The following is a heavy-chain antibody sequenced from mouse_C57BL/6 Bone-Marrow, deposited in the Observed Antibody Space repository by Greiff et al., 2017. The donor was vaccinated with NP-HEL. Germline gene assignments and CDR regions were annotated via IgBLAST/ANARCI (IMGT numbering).Heavy chain of an antibody. CDR1: GYTFTSYW. J-gene: IGHJ1*03. CDR3: ARERDDCGSSDWYFDV. Sequence: VQLQQPGAELVKPGASVKLSCKASGYTFTSYWMHWVKQRPGQGLEWIGMIHPNSGSTNYNEKLKSKATLTVDKSSSTAYMQLSSRTSEDSAVAYRARERDDCGSSDWYFDVWGTGATVTVSS. D-gene: IGHD1-1*01. CDR2: IHPNSGST. V-gene: IGHV1-64*01.